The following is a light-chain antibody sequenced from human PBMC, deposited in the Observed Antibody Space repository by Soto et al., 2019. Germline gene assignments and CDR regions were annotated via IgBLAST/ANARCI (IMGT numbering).Light chain of an antibody. CDR2: TAS. V-gene: IGKV1-39*01. Sequence: DIQMTQSPSSLSPSVGDSVTITCRASQSIERSVISYQPIPWNAPTLFIYTASTFHGGLPSRFIGSGSGTDFTLSISTLHPEDFATYYCQQSYSAPCTLGPGTKVGTK. CDR1: QSIERS. CDR3: QQSYSAPCT. J-gene: IGKJ3*01.